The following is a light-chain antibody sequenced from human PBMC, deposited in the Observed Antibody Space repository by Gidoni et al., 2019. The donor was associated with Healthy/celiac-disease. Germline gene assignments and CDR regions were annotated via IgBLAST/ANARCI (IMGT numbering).Light chain of an antibody. CDR3: SSYTSSSTRV. V-gene: IGLV2-14*01. J-gene: IGLJ1*01. Sequence: QSALTQPASVSGSPGQSTTLSCTGTSSDVGGYNYVSWYQQHPGKAPKLMIYDVSNRPSGVSNRCSGSKSGNTASLTISGLQAEDEADYYCSSYTSSSTRVFGTGTKVTVL. CDR1: SSDVGGYNY. CDR2: DVS.